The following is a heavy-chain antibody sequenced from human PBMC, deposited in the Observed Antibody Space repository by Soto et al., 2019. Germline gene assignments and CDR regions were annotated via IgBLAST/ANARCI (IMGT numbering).Heavy chain of an antibody. CDR1: GFTFSNYY. CDR3: AKDGGSSSSRDAFDI. D-gene: IGHD6-6*01. Sequence: GGSLRLSCGASGFTFSNYYMSWIRQAPGKGLEWVSAISGSGGSTYYADSVKGRFTISRDNSKNTLYLQMNSLRAEDTAVYYCAKDGGSSSSRDAFDIWGQGTMVTVSS. CDR2: ISGSGGST. V-gene: IGHV3-23*01. J-gene: IGHJ3*02.